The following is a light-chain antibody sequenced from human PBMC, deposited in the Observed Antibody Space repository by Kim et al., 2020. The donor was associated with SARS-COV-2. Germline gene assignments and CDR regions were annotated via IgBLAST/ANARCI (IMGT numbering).Light chain of an antibody. Sequence: GQRDNIACSGGTSNIGRNTVSWYQQLPGTAPKHLIFSNSERPSGVPDRFSGSKSGTSDSLAISGLQSEDEADYYCATWDDSLNAWVFGGGTQLTVL. V-gene: IGLV1-44*01. CDR1: TSNIGRNT. J-gene: IGLJ3*02. CDR3: ATWDDSLNAWV. CDR2: SNS.